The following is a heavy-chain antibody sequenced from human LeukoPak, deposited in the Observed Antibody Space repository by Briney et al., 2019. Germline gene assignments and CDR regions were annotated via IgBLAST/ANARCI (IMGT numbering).Heavy chain of an antibody. D-gene: IGHD6-13*01. V-gene: IGHV4-59*01. Sequence: SETLSLTCTVSGDSISSYYCNWIRQPPGKGLEWIGYIYYSGSTNYNPSLKSRVTISVDTSKNQFSLKLSSVTAADTAVYYCATGRSSSWYPGPWFDPWGQGTLVTVSS. CDR1: GDSISSYY. CDR2: IYYSGST. J-gene: IGHJ5*02. CDR3: ATGRSSSWYPGPWFDP.